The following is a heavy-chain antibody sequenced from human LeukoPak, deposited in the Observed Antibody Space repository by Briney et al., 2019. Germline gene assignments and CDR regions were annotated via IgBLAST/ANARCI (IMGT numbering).Heavy chain of an antibody. Sequence: PGESLRLSCAASGFTFSSSWMNWVRQAPGKGLEWVAKINPDGSQKRFVDSVMGRFTMSRDNAKNSLYLQMNSLRVEDTAVFYCAAWTDRGYNFWGQGTLVTVSS. CDR3: AAWTDRGYNF. CDR2: INPDGSQK. V-gene: IGHV3-7*01. J-gene: IGHJ4*02. D-gene: IGHD5-24*01. CDR1: GFTFSSSW.